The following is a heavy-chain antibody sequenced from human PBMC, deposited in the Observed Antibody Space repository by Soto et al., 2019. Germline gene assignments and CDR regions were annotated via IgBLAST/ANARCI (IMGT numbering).Heavy chain of an antibody. CDR1: GGSFSGYY. J-gene: IGHJ5*02. Sequence: QVQLQQWSAGLLKPSETLSLTSAVYGGSFSGYYWSWIRQPPGKGLEWIGEINHSGSTNYNPSLKSRVTISVDTSKNQFSLKLSSVTAADTAVYYCARRDVVVPAAIPYNWFDPWGQGTLVTVSS. CDR2: INHSGST. V-gene: IGHV4-34*01. D-gene: IGHD2-2*01. CDR3: ARRDVVVPAAIPYNWFDP.